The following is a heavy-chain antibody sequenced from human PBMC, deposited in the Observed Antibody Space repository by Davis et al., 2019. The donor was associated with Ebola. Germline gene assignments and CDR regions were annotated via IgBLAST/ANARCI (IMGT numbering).Heavy chain of an antibody. CDR1: GGSISSGHW. V-gene: IGHV4-4*02. J-gene: IGHJ4*02. CDR2: IYHSGSV. Sequence: SETLSLTCTVSGGSISSGHWWSWVRQSPGKGLEWIGEIYHSGSVNYNPSLKSRVTISIDKSNNRFSLKVTSVTAADAAVYYCARDIMDSSMIYFDSWGQGTLVTVSS. D-gene: IGHD5-18*01. CDR3: ARDIMDSSMIYFDS.